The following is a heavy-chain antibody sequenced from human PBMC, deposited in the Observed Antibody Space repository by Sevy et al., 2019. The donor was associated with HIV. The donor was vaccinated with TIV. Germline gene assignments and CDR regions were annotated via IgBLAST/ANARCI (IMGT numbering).Heavy chain of an antibody. CDR1: GGSISSGGYY. D-gene: IGHD3-10*01. J-gene: IGHJ5*02. Sequence: SETLSLTCTVSGGSISSGGYYWSWIRQHPEKGLEWIGYIYYSGSTYYNPSLKSRVTISVDTSKNQFSLKPSSVTAADTAVYYCARVILIYRGLFDPWGQGTLVTVSS. CDR3: ARVILIYRGLFDP. CDR2: IYYSGST. V-gene: IGHV4-31*03.